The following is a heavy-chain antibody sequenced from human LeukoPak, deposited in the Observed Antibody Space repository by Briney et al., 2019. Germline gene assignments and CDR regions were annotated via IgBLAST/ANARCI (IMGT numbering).Heavy chain of an antibody. CDR3: TTANYYDGSVLEY. CDR1: GFTFKNAW. CDR2: LKSKTDGGAT. Sequence: GGSLRLSCAASGFTFKNAWMSWVRQAPGKGLEWVGRLKSKTDGGATDYAALVKGRINISRDDSKNRLYLQMNSLKTEDTAVYYCTTANYYDGSVLEYWGQGTLVTVSS. V-gene: IGHV3-15*01. D-gene: IGHD3-22*01. J-gene: IGHJ4*02.